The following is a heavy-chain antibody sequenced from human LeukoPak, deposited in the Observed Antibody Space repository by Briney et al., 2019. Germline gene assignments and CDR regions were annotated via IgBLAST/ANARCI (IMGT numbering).Heavy chain of an antibody. J-gene: IGHJ4*02. V-gene: IGHV3-23*01. CDR1: GFTFRSYA. Sequence: GGSLRLSCAASGFTFRSYAMSWVRQAPGKGLEWVSAISGSGGSTYYADSVKGRFTISRDNSKNTLYLQMNSLRAEDTAVDYCAKHDLDYGDYDADYWGQGALVTVSS. CDR2: ISGSGGST. D-gene: IGHD4-17*01. CDR3: AKHDLDYGDYDADY.